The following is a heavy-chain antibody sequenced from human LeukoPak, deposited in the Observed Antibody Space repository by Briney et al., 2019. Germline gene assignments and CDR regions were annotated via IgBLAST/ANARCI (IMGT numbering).Heavy chain of an antibody. J-gene: IGHJ4*02. CDR3: AKDRATQYSLDY. V-gene: IGHV3-30*18. Sequence: GGSLRLSCTASGFTFSSNAMHWVRQAPGKGLGWVAFISYDGVVKYYADSVKGRFAISRDNSKNTLSLQMNSLRAEDTAVYYCAKDRATQYSLDYWGQGTLVTVSS. D-gene: IGHD2/OR15-2a*01. CDR2: ISYDGVVK. CDR1: GFTFSSNA.